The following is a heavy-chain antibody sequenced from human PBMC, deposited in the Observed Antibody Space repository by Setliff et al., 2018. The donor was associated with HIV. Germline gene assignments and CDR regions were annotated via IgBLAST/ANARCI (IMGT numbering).Heavy chain of an antibody. V-gene: IGHV4-34*01. D-gene: IGHD1-26*01. CDR3: AGGPGTTSIDY. CDR2: ISHSGST. CDR1: GGALSAYY. Sequence: SETLSLTCAVYGGALSAYYWSWIRQSPGKGLEWIGEISHSGSTKYNPSLRSRVTISVDTSKNQFSLELISVTAADTAVYYCAGGPGTTSIDYWAQGTLVTVSS. J-gene: IGHJ4*02.